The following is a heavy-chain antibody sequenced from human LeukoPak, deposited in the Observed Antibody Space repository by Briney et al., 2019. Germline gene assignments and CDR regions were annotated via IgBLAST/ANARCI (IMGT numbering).Heavy chain of an antibody. Sequence: GGSLRLSCAASGFTFSSYWMHWVRQAPGKGLVWVSRINSDGSSTNYADSVKGRFTISRDNAKNTLYLQMSSLRAEDTAVYYCATSPHKRYSYGLDAFDIWGQGTMVTVSS. CDR3: ATSPHKRYSYGLDAFDI. CDR2: INSDGSST. V-gene: IGHV3-74*01. CDR1: GFTFSSYW. J-gene: IGHJ3*02. D-gene: IGHD5-18*01.